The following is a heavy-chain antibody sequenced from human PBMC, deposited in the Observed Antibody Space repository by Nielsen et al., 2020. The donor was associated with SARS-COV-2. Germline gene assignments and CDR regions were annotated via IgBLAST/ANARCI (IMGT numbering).Heavy chain of an antibody. D-gene: IGHD2-15*01. V-gene: IGHV1-18*04. J-gene: IGHJ5*02. CDR2: ISAYNGNT. CDR1: GYTFTSYG. CDR3: ARELGYCSGGSCYYWFDP. Sequence: ASVKVSCKASGYTFTSYGISWVRQAPGQGLEWMGWISAYNGNTNYAQKLQGRVTMTTDTSTSTAYMELRSLRSDDTAVYYCARELGYCSGGSCYYWFDPWGQGTLVTVSS.